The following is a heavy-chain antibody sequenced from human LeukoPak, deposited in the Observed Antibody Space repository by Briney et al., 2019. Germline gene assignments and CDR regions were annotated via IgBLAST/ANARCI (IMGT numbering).Heavy chain of an antibody. CDR3: ARHRGYSGYVLDY. Sequence: GASVKVSCKASGYTFTGYYMHRVRQAPGQGLEWMGWINPNSGGTNYVQKFQGRVTMTRDKSVSTAYMELSRLRSDDTAVYYCARHRGYSGYVLDYWGQGTLVTVSS. CDR1: GYTFTGYY. J-gene: IGHJ4*02. V-gene: IGHV1-2*02. D-gene: IGHD5-12*01. CDR2: INPNSGGT.